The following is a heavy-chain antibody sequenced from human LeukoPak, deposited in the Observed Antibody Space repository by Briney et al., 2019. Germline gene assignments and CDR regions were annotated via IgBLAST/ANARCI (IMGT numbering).Heavy chain of an antibody. CDR1: GFTFSSYW. CDR2: IKQDGSEE. J-gene: IGHJ4*02. CDR3: ARDAPYYDFWSGYPSSIDY. Sequence: PGGSLRLSCAASGFTFSSYWMSWVRQAPGNGLEWVANIKQDGSEEYYVDSVKGRFTISRDNAKNSLYLQMNSLRAEDTAVYYCARDAPYYDFWSGYPSSIDYWGQGTLVTVSS. V-gene: IGHV3-7*01. D-gene: IGHD3-3*01.